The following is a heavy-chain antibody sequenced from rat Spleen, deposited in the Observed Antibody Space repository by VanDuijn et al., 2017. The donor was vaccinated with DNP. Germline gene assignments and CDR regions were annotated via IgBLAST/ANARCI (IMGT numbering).Heavy chain of an antibody. V-gene: IGHV3-1*01. CDR3: ARADYGYNWYFDF. J-gene: IGHJ1*01. D-gene: IGHD1-9*01. CDR2: INHSGST. CDR1: GYPIISNY. Sequence: EVQLQESGPGLVKPSQSLSLTCSVTGYPIISNYWGWIRKFPGDKMEWIGYINHSGSTGYNPSLKSRISITRDTSKNQFFLQLNSVTTEDTATYYCARADYGYNWYFDFWGPGTMVTVSS.